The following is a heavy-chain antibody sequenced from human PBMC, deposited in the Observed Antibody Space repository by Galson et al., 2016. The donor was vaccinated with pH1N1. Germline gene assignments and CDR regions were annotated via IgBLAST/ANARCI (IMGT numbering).Heavy chain of an antibody. V-gene: IGHV3-7*01. Sequence: FLRLSCAASGFTFSTYWMTWVRQAPGKGLEWVANIKQDGSVKYYVDSVKGRFTISRDNAKNSLYLQMNSLRAEDTAVYYCARAVGNFDSHWGQGTLVTVSS. CDR1: GFTFSTYW. D-gene: IGHD3-9*01. J-gene: IGHJ4*02. CDR2: IKQDGSVK. CDR3: ARAVGNFDSH.